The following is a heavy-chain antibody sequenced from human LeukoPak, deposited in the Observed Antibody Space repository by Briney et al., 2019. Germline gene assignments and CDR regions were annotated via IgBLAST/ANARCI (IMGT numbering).Heavy chain of an antibody. Sequence: GGSLRLSCAASGFTFSNYAVSWVRQAPGKGLDWVSVISGPGTSTSYGNSVKGRFTISRDNSKNTVFLQMNSLRAEDTAVYYCARGGWVSPDAFDVWGQGTMVTVSS. CDR3: ARGGWVSPDAFDV. CDR2: ISGPGTST. V-gene: IGHV3-23*01. J-gene: IGHJ3*01. D-gene: IGHD5/OR15-5a*01. CDR1: GFTFSNYA.